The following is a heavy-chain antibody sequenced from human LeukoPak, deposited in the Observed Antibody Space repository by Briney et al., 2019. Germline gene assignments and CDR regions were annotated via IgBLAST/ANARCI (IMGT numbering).Heavy chain of an antibody. V-gene: IGHV4-30-2*01. CDR1: GGSISSGGYS. CDR2: IYHSGST. D-gene: IGHD3-9*01. CDR3: ARRTTYYDILTGYSPAAFDI. Sequence: SQTLSLTCAVSGGSISSGGYSWSWIRQPPGKGLEWIGYIYHSGSTYYNPSLKSRVTISVDRSKNQFSLKLSSVTAADTAVYYCARRTTYYDILTGYSPAAFDIWGQGTMVTVSS. J-gene: IGHJ3*02.